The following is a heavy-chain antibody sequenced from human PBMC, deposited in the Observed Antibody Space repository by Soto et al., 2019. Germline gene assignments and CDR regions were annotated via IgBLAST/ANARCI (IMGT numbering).Heavy chain of an antibody. D-gene: IGHD3-3*01. V-gene: IGHV4-31*03. CDR3: ARAPETPPIFGVVRPYFFDF. CDR1: GGSISSGGSY. Sequence: QVQLQESGPGLVKSSQTLSLTCTVSGGSISSGGSYWSWIRQRPGKGLEWIGYIFYSDSFYYTPSLKGRVVILADTSKHQFTLQLSSVTDADTAVYYCARAPETPPIFGVVRPYFFDFWGQGTLVTVSS. J-gene: IGHJ4*02. CDR2: IFYSDSF.